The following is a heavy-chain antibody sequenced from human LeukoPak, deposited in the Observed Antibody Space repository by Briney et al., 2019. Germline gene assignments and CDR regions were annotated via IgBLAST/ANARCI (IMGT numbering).Heavy chain of an antibody. CDR3: TRVLSDSSSAKFDY. D-gene: IGHD6-13*01. J-gene: IGHJ4*02. V-gene: IGHV3-73*01. CDR1: GFTFSGSA. Sequence: GGSLRLSGAASGFTFSGSAMHWVRQASGKGLEWVGRIRSKANSYATAYAASVKGRFTISRDDSENTAYLQMNSLKTEDTAVYYCTRVLSDSSSAKFDYWGQGTLVTVSS. CDR2: IRSKANSYAT.